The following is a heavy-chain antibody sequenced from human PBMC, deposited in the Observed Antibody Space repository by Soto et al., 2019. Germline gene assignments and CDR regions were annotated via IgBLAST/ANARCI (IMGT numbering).Heavy chain of an antibody. Sequence: ASVKVSSKASGYTFTSYGISWVRQAPGQGLERMGWISAYNGNTNYAQKLQGRVTMTTDTSKSTAYMELRSLRSDDTAVYYCAMDGYSSGWYYFDYWGQGTLVTVSS. CDR2: ISAYNGNT. CDR3: AMDGYSSGWYYFDY. V-gene: IGHV1-18*01. CDR1: GYTFTSYG. J-gene: IGHJ4*02. D-gene: IGHD6-19*01.